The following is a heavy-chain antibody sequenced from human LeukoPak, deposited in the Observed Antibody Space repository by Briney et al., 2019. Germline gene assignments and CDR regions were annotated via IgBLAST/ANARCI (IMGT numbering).Heavy chain of an antibody. J-gene: IGHJ4*02. V-gene: IGHV3-30-3*01. Sequence: GESLTLSCAASGFTFSSYPMHWVRQAPGKGLEWVAVISYDGSNKYYADSVNGRFTISSDNSKNTLYVQMNSLRGEDAAVYCCARGDFYDSGGYLGGVDYCGQGTLVTVSS. D-gene: IGHD3-22*01. CDR1: GFTFSSYP. CDR3: ARGDFYDSGGYLGGVDY. CDR2: ISYDGSNK.